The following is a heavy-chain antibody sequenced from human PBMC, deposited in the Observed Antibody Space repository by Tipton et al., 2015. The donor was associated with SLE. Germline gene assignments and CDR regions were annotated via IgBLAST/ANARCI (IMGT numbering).Heavy chain of an antibody. D-gene: IGHD3-10*01. Sequence: LRLSCTVSGGSISSSSYYWSWIRQPPGKGLEWIGEINHSGSTNYNPSLKNQVTISVDTSKNQFSLKLRYVTAADTAVYYCARGDKITMVRGVLDYWGQGTLVTVSS. CDR1: GGSISSSSYY. V-gene: IGHV4-39*07. CDR3: ARGDKITMVRGVLDY. CDR2: INHSGST. J-gene: IGHJ4*02.